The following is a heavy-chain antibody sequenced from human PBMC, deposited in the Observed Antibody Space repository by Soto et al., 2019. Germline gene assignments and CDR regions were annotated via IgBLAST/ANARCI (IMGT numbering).Heavy chain of an antibody. CDR3: DARPHTYYGLDL. CDR1: GVSIRTLDYS. Sequence: PSETLSLTCSVSGVSIRTLDYSWNWMGQPPGKAPESIGYVYENGNAYPEPSLKSRVTISIDVAKNQFSLKMTSITAADAGLYYCDARPHTYYGLDLWGQGTTVTVSS. V-gene: IGHV4-30-2*01. D-gene: IGHD3-10*01. J-gene: IGHJ6*02. CDR2: VYENGNA.